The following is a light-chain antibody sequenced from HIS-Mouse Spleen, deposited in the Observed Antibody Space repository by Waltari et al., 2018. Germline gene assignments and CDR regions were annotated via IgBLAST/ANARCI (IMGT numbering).Light chain of an antibody. V-gene: IGLV2-23*01. Sequence: QSALTQPASVSGSPGQSITISCTGTSSAVGSSTLVSWYQQHPGKAPKLMIYEGSKRPSGVSNRFSGSKSGNTASLTISGLQAEDEADYYCCSYAGSSTWVFGGGTKLTVL. CDR2: EGS. CDR3: CSYAGSSTWV. J-gene: IGLJ3*02. CDR1: SSAVGSSTL.